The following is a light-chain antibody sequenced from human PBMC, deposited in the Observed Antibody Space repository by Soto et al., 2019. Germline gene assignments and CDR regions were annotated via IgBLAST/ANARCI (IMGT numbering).Light chain of an antibody. Sequence: ETLLTQSPATLSVSPGERATLSCRASQSVRDNLAWYQQKPGQAPRLLIYGASTRAPGIPDRFSGSGFGTELSLTISSLQSEDFAAYYCQQHNDWPPSTFGQGTKLEIK. CDR3: QQHNDWPPST. J-gene: IGKJ2*01. CDR2: GAS. CDR1: QSVRDN. V-gene: IGKV3-15*01.